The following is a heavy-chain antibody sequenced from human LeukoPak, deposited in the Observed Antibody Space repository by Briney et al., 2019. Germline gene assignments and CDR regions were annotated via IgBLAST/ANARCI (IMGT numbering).Heavy chain of an antibody. D-gene: IGHD3-3*01. Sequence: PSETLSLTCTVSGDSINSAAYYWRWIRQHPGKGLEWIGYIYYSVSTSYNPSLQSRVTISIDTSKNQCSLKLSSVTAADTAVYYCARDNDFWSGYYSFDFWGRRTLVTVSS. J-gene: IGHJ4*02. CDR1: GDSINSAAYY. CDR2: IYYSVST. CDR3: ARDNDFWSGYYSFDF. V-gene: IGHV4-31*03.